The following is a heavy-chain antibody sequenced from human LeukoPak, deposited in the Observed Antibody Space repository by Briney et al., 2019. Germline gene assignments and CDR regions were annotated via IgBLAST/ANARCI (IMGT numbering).Heavy chain of an antibody. J-gene: IGHJ4*02. CDR1: GGSISSGGYY. Sequence: PSETLSLTCTVSGGSISSGGYYWSWIRQHPGKGLEWIGYIYYSGSTNYNPSLKSRVTISVDTSKNQFSLKLSSVTAADTAVYYCARGRWLQLPPDYWGQGTLVTVSS. CDR3: ARGRWLQLPPDY. D-gene: IGHD5-24*01. CDR2: IYYSGST. V-gene: IGHV4-61*08.